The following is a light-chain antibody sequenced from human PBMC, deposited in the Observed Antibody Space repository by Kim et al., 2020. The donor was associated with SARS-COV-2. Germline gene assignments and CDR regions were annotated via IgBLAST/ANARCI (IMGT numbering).Light chain of an antibody. CDR1: QSISDW. J-gene: IGKJ1*01. Sequence: DIQMTQSPSTLSASVGDRVTITCRACQSISDWLAWYQQKPGKAPNLLIYKASSLESGVPSRFSGSGSGTEFTLTISSLQPDDFATYYCQQYNSDPKTFGQGTKVDIK. CDR3: QQYNSDPKT. V-gene: IGKV1-5*03. CDR2: KAS.